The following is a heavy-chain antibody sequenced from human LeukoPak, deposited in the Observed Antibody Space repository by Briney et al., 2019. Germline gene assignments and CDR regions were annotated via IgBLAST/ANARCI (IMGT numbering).Heavy chain of an antibody. CDR3: ARGGYDSSGYGY. CDR1: GGSFSGYY. Sequence: PSETLSLTCAVYGGSFSGYYWSWIRQPPGKGLEWIGEINHSGSTNYNPSLKSRVTISVDTSKNQFSLKLSSVTAADTAVYYCARGGYDSSGYGYWGQGTLVTVSS. CDR2: INHSGST. J-gene: IGHJ4*02. D-gene: IGHD3-22*01. V-gene: IGHV4-34*01.